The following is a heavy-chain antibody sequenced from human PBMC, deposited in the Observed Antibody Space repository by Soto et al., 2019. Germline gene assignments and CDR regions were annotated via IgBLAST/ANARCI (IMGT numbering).Heavy chain of an antibody. CDR2: ISSTAGRTS. Sequence: GGSLRLSCAASGFTFSSYAMTWVRQAPGKGLEWVSSISSTAGRTSSYADSVKGRFAISRDFSDNTVYLQMNNLRVDDTAVYFCAKGVLSFHYGMEVWGQGTTVTVSS. J-gene: IGHJ6*02. CDR1: GFTFSSYA. V-gene: IGHV3-23*01. D-gene: IGHD3-10*01. CDR3: AKGVLSFHYGMEV.